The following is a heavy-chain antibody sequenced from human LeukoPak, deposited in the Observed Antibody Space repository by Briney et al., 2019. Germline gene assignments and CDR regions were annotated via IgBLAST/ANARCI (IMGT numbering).Heavy chain of an antibody. D-gene: IGHD4-17*01. Sequence: GGSLRLSCAASGFSFGTYAVHWVRQSPGKGLEWVSLIGANGSETYYADSVKGRFTISRDNRKSSLFLQMNSLRTEDTVFYYCASLAYDNYESVWGQGTLVTVSS. V-gene: IGHV3-43*02. CDR3: ASLAYDNYESV. J-gene: IGHJ4*02. CDR1: GFSFGTYA. CDR2: IGANGSET.